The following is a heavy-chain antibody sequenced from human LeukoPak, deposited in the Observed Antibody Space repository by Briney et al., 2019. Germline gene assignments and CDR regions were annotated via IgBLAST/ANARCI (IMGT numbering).Heavy chain of an antibody. Sequence: GGSLRLACAASELTFNSNWMHWVRQAPGKGLVWVSRINSDGSTTNYADSVKGRFTITRDNAKNTLYLQMNSLRAEDTAVYYCTSYTSGWNWGQGTLVTVSS. V-gene: IGHV3-74*01. CDR3: TSYTSGWN. D-gene: IGHD6-19*01. CDR2: INSDGSTT. J-gene: IGHJ4*02. CDR1: ELTFNSNW.